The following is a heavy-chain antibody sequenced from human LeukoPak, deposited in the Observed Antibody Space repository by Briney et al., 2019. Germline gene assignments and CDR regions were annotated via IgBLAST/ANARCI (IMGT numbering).Heavy chain of an antibody. Sequence: GGALRLSCAASGFTFSNYWMTWVRQAPGKGLEWVANIKQDGSEKYYVDSVKGRFTISRDNAKNSLYLQMNSLRAEDTALYYCAREDQPRGTFDYWGQGILVTVSS. CDR2: IKQDGSEK. V-gene: IGHV3-7*05. J-gene: IGHJ4*02. CDR1: GFTFSNYW. D-gene: IGHD2-15*01. CDR3: AREDQPRGTFDY.